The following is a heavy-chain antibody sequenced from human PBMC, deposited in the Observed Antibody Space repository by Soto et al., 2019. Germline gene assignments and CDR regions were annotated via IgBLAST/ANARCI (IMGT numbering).Heavy chain of an antibody. CDR3: AKEGLHSSGWYGHWTYYFDY. CDR2: LSGSGFNT. J-gene: IGHJ4*02. V-gene: IGHV3-23*01. CDR1: RFTFSNYA. D-gene: IGHD6-19*01. Sequence: PGGSLRLSCAASRFTFSNYAMTWVRQAPGKGLEWVPGLSGSGFNTYYADSVKGRFTISRDNSKNTLYLQMNSLRAEDTAVYYCAKEGLHSSGWYGHWTYYFDYWGQGTLVTVSS.